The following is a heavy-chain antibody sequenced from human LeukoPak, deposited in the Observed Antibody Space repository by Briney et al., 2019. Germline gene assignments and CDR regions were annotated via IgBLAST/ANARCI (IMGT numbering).Heavy chain of an antibody. D-gene: IGHD2-2*03. V-gene: IGHV4-34*01. CDR3: ARVGYCSSTSCQTFDY. CDR2: INHSGST. J-gene: IGHJ4*02. Sequence: PSETLSLTCAVYGGSFSGYYWSWIRQPPGKGLEWIGEINHSGSTNYNPSLKSRVTISVGTSKNQFSLKLSSVTAADTAVYYCARVGYCSSTSCQTFDYWGQGTLVTVSS. CDR1: GGSFSGYY.